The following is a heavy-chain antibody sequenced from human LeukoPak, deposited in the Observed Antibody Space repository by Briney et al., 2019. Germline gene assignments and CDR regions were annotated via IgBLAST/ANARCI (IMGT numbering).Heavy chain of an antibody. CDR1: GYNFFTYG. Sequence: ASVKVSCKASGYNFFTYGITWVRQAPGQGLEWMGWISPHNGNANYAQKFQDRVIMTTDTSTNTAFMEVRSLRSDDTAMYYCARVYCSSTSCYYFDYWGQGTLVTVSS. D-gene: IGHD2-2*01. CDR3: ARVYCSSTSCYYFDY. V-gene: IGHV1-18*01. CDR2: ISPHNGNA. J-gene: IGHJ4*02.